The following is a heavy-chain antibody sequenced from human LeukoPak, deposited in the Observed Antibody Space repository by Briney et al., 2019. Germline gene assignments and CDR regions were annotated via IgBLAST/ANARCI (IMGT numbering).Heavy chain of an antibody. Sequence: PGGSLRLSCAASGFTFSSYWMTWVRQAPGKGLEWVAYIKQDGSEKHYVDSVKGRFTISRDNAKNSLYLQMNSLRAEDTAVYYCARGPYSSSWYDYWGQGTLVTVSS. J-gene: IGHJ4*02. CDR1: GFTFSSYW. D-gene: IGHD6-13*01. CDR2: IKQDGSEK. V-gene: IGHV3-7*01. CDR3: ARGPYSSSWYDY.